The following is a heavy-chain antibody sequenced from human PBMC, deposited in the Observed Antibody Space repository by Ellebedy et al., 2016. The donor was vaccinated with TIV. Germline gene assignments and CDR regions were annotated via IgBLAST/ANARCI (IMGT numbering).Heavy chain of an antibody. CDR3: AKGWLGAGAGTDFDY. D-gene: IGHD6-13*01. CDR2: ISDSGGNT. CDR1: GFPFSSYA. V-gene: IGHV3-23*01. J-gene: IGHJ4*02. Sequence: GESLKISXAASGFPFSSYAMSWVRQAPGKGLEWVSSISDSGGNTYYADSVRGRFTFSRDNSKNTLYLQMNSPRAEDTAVYYCAKGWLGAGAGTDFDYWGRGTLVTVSS.